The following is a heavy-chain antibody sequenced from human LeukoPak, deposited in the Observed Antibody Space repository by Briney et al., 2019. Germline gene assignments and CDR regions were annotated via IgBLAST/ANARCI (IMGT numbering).Heavy chain of an antibody. CDR1: GYSFTSYW. J-gene: IGHJ3*02. V-gene: IGHV5-51*01. D-gene: IGHD4-23*01. Sequence: GESLKISCKGSGYSFTSYWIGWVRQMPGKGLEWMGIIYPGDSDTRYSPSFQGQVTISADKSISTAYLQWSSLKASDTAMYYCARLGPDYGGNSGGADAFDIWGQGTMVTVSS. CDR3: ARLGPDYGGNSGGADAFDI. CDR2: IYPGDSDT.